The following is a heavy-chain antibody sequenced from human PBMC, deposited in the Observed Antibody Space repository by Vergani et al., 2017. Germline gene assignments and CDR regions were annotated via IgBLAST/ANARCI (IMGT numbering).Heavy chain of an antibody. D-gene: IGHD1-26*01. V-gene: IGHV3-23*01. CDR1: GFTFSTYA. Sequence: EVQLLESGGSLKQPGGSVRLSCAASGFTFSTYAMHWVRQAPGKGLEWVSALTGGGGSTYYADSFKGRFIISRDNSRDTLYLQMNSLRPEDTATYYCVKDAGSYENCFDSWGQGTRVTFSS. CDR3: VKDAGSYENCFDS. CDR2: LTGGGGST. J-gene: IGHJ5*01.